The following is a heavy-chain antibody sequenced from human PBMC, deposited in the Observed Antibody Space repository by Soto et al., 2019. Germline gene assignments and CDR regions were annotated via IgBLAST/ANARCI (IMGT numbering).Heavy chain of an antibody. Sequence: EVHLLESGGGLVHPGGSLRLSCTASGFTFSSYAMSWVRQTPGKGLEWVSLISGSGDSTYYADSVRGRFTISRDNSKNTLYLQMNTLRAEDTAVYYCAKSYYDTTGYYSLAYWGQGTLVTVSS. CDR1: GFTFSSYA. J-gene: IGHJ4*02. CDR2: ISGSGDST. V-gene: IGHV3-23*01. CDR3: AKSYYDTTGYYSLAY. D-gene: IGHD3-22*01.